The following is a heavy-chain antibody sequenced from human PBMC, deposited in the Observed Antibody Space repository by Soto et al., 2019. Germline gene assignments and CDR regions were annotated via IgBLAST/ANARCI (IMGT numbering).Heavy chain of an antibody. CDR2: ISGSGTNT. J-gene: IGHJ4*02. CDR3: AQDNSPYSGYNSFDY. Sequence: EVRLLESGGVLIQPGGSLRLSCAASGFTFSSYVMSWVRQAPGKGLEWVSGISGSGTNTYYADSVKGRFTISRDNSKNTLYLPMTSLRAEDTAEYYCAQDNSPYSGYNSFDYWGEGTLVTVSS. CDR1: GFTFSSYV. V-gene: IGHV3-23*01. D-gene: IGHD5-12*01.